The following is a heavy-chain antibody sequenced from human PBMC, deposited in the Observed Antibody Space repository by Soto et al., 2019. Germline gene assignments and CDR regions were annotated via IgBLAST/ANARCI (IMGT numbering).Heavy chain of an antibody. J-gene: IGHJ4*02. D-gene: IGHD4-17*01. CDR3: ARGMTTVTTLDY. CDR1: GGSISSGGYS. Sequence: SETLSLTCAVSGGSISSGGYSWTWIRQPPGKGLEWIGYIYHSGSTYYNPSLKSRVTISLDRSKKQFSLKLSSVTAAETAVYYCARGMTTVTTLDYWGQGTLVTVSS. V-gene: IGHV4-30-2*01. CDR2: IYHSGST.